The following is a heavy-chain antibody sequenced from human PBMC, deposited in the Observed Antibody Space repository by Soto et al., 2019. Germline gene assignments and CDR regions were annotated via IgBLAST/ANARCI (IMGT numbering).Heavy chain of an antibody. CDR2: IIPIFGTA. D-gene: IGHD2-2*01. Sequence: SVKVSCKASGGTFSSYAISWVRQAPGQGLEWMGGIIPIFGTANYAQKFQGRVTITADKSTSTAYMELSSLRSEDTAVYYCARDVVVVPAADPSLNWFDPWGQGTLVT. J-gene: IGHJ5*02. V-gene: IGHV1-69*06. CDR1: GGTFSSYA. CDR3: ARDVVVVPAADPSLNWFDP.